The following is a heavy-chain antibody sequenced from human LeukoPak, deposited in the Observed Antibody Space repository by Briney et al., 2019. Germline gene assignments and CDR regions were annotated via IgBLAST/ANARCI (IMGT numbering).Heavy chain of an antibody. CDR1: GFTFSSYA. CDR2: ISGSGGST. Sequence: PGGSLRLSCAASGFTFSSYAMSWVRQAPGKGLEWVSAISGSGGSTYYADSVKGRFTISRDNSKNTLYLQMNSLRAEDTAVYYCANALGYSSGWYPSGPWGQGTLVTVSS. V-gene: IGHV3-23*01. D-gene: IGHD6-19*01. J-gene: IGHJ5*02. CDR3: ANALGYSSGWYPSGP.